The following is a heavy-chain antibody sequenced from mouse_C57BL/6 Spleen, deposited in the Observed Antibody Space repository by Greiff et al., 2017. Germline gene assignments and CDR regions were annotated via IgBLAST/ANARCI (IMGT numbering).Heavy chain of an antibody. CDR1: GFTFSDYG. CDR3: AIYYGNYDWYFDV. D-gene: IGHD2-1*01. CDR2: ISSGSSTI. J-gene: IGHJ1*03. Sequence: EVQRVESGGGLVKPGGSLKLSCAASGFTFSDYGMHWVRQAPEKGLEWVAYISSGSSTIYYADTVKGRFPISRVNAKNTLFLQMTSLRSEDTAMYYCAIYYGNYDWYFDVWGTGTTVTVSS. V-gene: IGHV5-17*01.